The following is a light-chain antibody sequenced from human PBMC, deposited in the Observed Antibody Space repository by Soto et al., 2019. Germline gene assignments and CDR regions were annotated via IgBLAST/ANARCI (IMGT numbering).Light chain of an antibody. J-gene: IGKJ1*01. V-gene: IGKV3-15*01. CDR2: GAS. CDR3: QQYNSWAWT. CDR1: QSVGNN. Sequence: DILLTQSPATLSLSPGERATLSCRASQSVGNNLAWYQKKPGQPPGLLIYGASTEATNIPTRFSGSGSGTDFTLTISSLQSEDFAVYYCQQYNSWAWTFGQGTTVEIK.